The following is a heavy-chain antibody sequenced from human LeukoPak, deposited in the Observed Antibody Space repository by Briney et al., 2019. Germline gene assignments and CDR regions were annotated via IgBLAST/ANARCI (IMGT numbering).Heavy chain of an antibody. CDR3: ARDPYSGSYGPYYYYYMDV. V-gene: IGHV3-48*04. CDR2: ISSSGSTI. CDR1: GFTFSSYW. Sequence: PGGSLRLSCAASGFTFSSYWMSWVRQAPGKGLEWVSYISSSGSTIYYADSVKGRFTISRDNAKNSLYLQMDSLRVEDTAVYYCARDPYSGSYGPYYYYYMDVWGKGTTVTISS. J-gene: IGHJ6*03. D-gene: IGHD1-26*01.